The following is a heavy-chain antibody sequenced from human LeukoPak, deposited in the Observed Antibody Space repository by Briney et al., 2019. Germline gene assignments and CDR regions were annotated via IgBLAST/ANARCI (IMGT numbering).Heavy chain of an antibody. V-gene: IGHV3-30*02. CDR2: IRYDGSNK. J-gene: IGHJ6*03. CDR3: AREENYYYYMDV. Sequence: AGGSLRLSCAASGFTFSSYGMHWVRQAPGKGLEWVAFIRYDGSNKYYADSVKGRFTISRDNSKNTLYLQMNSLRAEDTAVYYCAREENYYYYMDVWGKGTTVTVSS. CDR1: GFTFSSYG.